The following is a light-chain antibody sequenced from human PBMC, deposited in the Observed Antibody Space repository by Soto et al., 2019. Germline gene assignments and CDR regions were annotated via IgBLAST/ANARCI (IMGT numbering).Light chain of an antibody. J-gene: IGLJ3*02. CDR1: SSNIGADYG. Sequence: QSVLTQPPSASGAPGQRVTISCTGSSSNIGADYGVHWYQQLPGRAPKLLIYDNNNRPSGVPDRFSGSKSDTSASLAITGLQAQDAADDYCQSYDTCLRGWNWVFGGGTKLTVL. CDR3: QSYDTCLRGWNWV. CDR2: DNN. V-gene: IGLV1-40*01.